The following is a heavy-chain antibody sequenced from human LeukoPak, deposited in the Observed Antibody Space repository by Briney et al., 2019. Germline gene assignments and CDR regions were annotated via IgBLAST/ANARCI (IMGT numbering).Heavy chain of an antibody. CDR1: GGSISSDGYY. V-gene: IGHV4-31*03. J-gene: IGHJ5*02. CDR2: IYYTGST. CDR3: ARGTGGAAAADFDP. Sequence: PSQTLSLTCTVSGGSISSDGYYWSWIRQYPGKGLEWIGAIYYTGSTYYNPSLKSRATISVDTSKNHFSLKLTSVTAADTAVYYCARGTGGAAAADFDPWGQGTLVTVSS. D-gene: IGHD6-13*01.